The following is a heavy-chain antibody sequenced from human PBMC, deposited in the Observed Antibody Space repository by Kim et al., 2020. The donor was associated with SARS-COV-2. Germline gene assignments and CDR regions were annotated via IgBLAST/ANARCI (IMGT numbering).Heavy chain of an antibody. CDR3: SRVGTMTTVVRYYCDG. D-gene: IGHD4-17*01. CDR1: GYTFSSYY. CDR2: INTNTGET. Sequence: ASVKVSCKASGYTFSSYYVHWVRQAPGQGLEWMGRINTNTGETAYAQKFKGRFAFTLDTSVSTAYLELSRLKSDDTAVYYCSRVGTMTTVVRYYCDG. J-gene: IGHJ6*01. V-gene: IGHV1-2*06.